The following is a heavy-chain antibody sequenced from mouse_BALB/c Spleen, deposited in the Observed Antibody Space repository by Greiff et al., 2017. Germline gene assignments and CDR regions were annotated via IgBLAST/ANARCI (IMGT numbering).Heavy chain of an antibody. CDR3: AREGYYYGSSHAWFDY. J-gene: IGHJ3*01. CDR2: INPYNDGT. D-gene: IGHD1-1*01. Sequence: EVKLMESGPELVKPGASVKMSCKASGYTFTSYVMHWVKQKPGQGLEWIGYINPYNDGTKYNEKFKGKATLTSDKSSSTAYMELSSLTSEDSAVYYCAREGYYYGSSHAWFDYWGQGTLVTVSA. CDR1: GYTFTSYV. V-gene: IGHV1-14*01.